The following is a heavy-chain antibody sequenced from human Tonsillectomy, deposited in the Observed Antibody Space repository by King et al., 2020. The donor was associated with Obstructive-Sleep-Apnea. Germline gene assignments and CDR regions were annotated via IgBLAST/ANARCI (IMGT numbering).Heavy chain of an antibody. J-gene: IGHJ4*02. CDR3: ARDLEWELLEGYFDY. V-gene: IGHV3-30*04. D-gene: IGHD1-26*01. CDR2: ISYDGSNK. CDR1: GFIFSSYA. Sequence: VQLVESGGGMVQPGRSLRLSCAASGFIFSSYAMHWVRQAPGKGLEGVAVISYDGSNKYYADSVKGRFTISRDTSKNTLFLQINSLRAEETAVYYCARDLEWELLEGYFDYWGQGTLVTVSS.